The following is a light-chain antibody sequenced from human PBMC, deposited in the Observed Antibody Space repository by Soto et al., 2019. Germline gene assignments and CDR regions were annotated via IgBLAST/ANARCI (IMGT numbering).Light chain of an antibody. CDR2: ASS. J-gene: IGKJ1*01. CDR1: QSVSGW. Sequence: EIQMTQSPSTLSASVLYTVTVTCRASQSVSGWLAWYQQKPGKAPKLLIYASSNLHTGVPSRFSGSASGTDFTLTISSLQPEDSATYYCQQTYSNPRTFGQGPRWIS. CDR3: QQTYSNPRT. V-gene: IGKV1-39*01.